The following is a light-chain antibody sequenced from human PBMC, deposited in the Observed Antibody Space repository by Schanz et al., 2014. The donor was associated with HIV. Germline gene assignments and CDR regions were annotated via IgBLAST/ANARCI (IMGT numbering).Light chain of an antibody. CDR1: QSIGNS. CDR2: KAS. Sequence: IQMTQSPSTLSASVGDRVTLTCRASQSIGNSLAWYQQKPGRAPKLLIYKASTLEPGVPSTFSGSGSATEFTLTISSLQPDDFATYYCQQYNSYSYTFGQGTKLEIK. V-gene: IGKV1-5*03. J-gene: IGKJ2*01. CDR3: QQYNSYSYT.